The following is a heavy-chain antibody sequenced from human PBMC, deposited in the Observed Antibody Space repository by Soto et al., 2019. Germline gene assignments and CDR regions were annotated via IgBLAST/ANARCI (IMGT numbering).Heavy chain of an antibody. Sequence: GGSLRLSCAASGFTFSSFAMYWVRQAPGKGLQWLSLISNSGGLTDYAASVKGRFTISRDDSKNTLYLQMNSLKTEDTAEYYCTTRDFWSGYYLGSRYKQDYYYYGMDVWGQGTTVTVSS. V-gene: IGHV3-23*01. CDR2: ISNSGGLT. CDR1: GFTFSSFA. CDR3: TTRDFWSGYYLGSRYKQDYYYYGMDV. J-gene: IGHJ6*02. D-gene: IGHD3-3*01.